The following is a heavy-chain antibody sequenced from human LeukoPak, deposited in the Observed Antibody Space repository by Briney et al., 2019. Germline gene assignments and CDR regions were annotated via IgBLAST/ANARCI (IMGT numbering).Heavy chain of an antibody. CDR1: GGSISSSNW. CDR3: ASSSSWHRSTPY. D-gene: IGHD6-13*01. CDR2: IYHSGST. Sequence: ASETLSLTCAVSGGSISSSNWWSWVRQPPGKGPEWIGEIYHSGSTNYNPSLKSRVTISVDKSKNQFSLKLSSVTAADTAVYYCASSSSWHRSTPYWGQGTLVTVSS. V-gene: IGHV4-4*02. J-gene: IGHJ4*02.